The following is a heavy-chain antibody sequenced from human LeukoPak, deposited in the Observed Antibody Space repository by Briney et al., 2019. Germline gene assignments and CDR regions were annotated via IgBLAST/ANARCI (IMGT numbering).Heavy chain of an antibody. CDR3: ARGRITIFGVAPPPNWFDP. Sequence: GGSLRLSCAASGFTFSNYGMHWVRQAPGKGLEWVAVISYDGSNKYYADSVKGRFTISRDNSKNTLYLQMNSLRAEDTAVYYCARGRITIFGVAPPPNWFDPWGQGTLVTVSS. V-gene: IGHV3-30*03. CDR1: GFTFSNYG. J-gene: IGHJ5*02. CDR2: ISYDGSNK. D-gene: IGHD3-3*01.